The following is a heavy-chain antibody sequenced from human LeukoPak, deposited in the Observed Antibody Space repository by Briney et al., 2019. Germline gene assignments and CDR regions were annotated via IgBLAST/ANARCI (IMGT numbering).Heavy chain of an antibody. CDR2: IIPIFGTA. CDR3: ASLSYYYYYMDV. J-gene: IGHJ6*03. Sequence: SVKVSCKASGGTFSSYAISWVRQAPGQGLEWMGGIIPIFGTANYAQKFQGRVTITADESTSTAYMELSSLRSEDTAVYYCASLSYYYYYMDVWGKGTTVTVSS. CDR1: GGTFSSYA. V-gene: IGHV1-69*13.